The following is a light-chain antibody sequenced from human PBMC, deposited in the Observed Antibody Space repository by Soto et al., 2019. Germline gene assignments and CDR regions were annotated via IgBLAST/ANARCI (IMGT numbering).Light chain of an antibody. CDR3: SSYAGTNNV. Sequence: QSVLTQPPSASGSPGQSVTISCTGTSSDVGGYNYVSRYQQHPGKAPKLMIYEVTKRPSGVPDRFSGSKSGNTASLTVSGLQAEDEADYYCSSYAGTNNVFGTGTKVTVL. CDR1: SSDVGGYNY. CDR2: EVT. J-gene: IGLJ1*01. V-gene: IGLV2-8*01.